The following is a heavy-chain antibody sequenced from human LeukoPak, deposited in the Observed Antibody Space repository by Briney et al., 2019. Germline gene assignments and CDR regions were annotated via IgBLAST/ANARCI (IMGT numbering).Heavy chain of an antibody. J-gene: IGHJ6*02. CDR1: GGSISSSSYY. Sequence: PSETLSLTRTVSGGSISSSSYYWGWIRQPPGKGLEWIGSIYYSGSTYYNPSLKSRVTISVDTSKNQFSLKLSSVTAADTAVYYCARLPYYDFWSGYYPRNYYYGMDVWGQGTTVTVSS. V-gene: IGHV4-39*01. CDR3: ARLPYYDFWSGYYPRNYYYGMDV. D-gene: IGHD3-3*01. CDR2: IYYSGST.